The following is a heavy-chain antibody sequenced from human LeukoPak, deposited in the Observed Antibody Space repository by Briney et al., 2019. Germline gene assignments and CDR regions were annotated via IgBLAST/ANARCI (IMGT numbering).Heavy chain of an antibody. J-gene: IGHJ4*02. Sequence: PGGSLRLSCAASGFTFSSYEMNWIRQAPGKGLEWVSYISSSGSTIYYADSVKGRFTISRDNAKNSLYLQMNSLRAEDTAVYYCAKDQEQQLVSGGSDYWGQGTLVTVSS. CDR3: AKDQEQQLVSGGSDY. CDR2: ISSSGSTI. D-gene: IGHD6-13*01. V-gene: IGHV3-48*03. CDR1: GFTFSSYE.